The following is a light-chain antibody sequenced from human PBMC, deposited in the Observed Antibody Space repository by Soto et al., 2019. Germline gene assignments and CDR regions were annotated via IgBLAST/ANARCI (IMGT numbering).Light chain of an antibody. Sequence: EIVMTQSPATLSVSPGERATLSCRASQSVSSNLAWYQQKPGQAPRLLIYGASTRATGIPARFSGSGSGTAVSLPISSLQSEDFAVYYCQQYNNWPRLTFGGGTKVEIK. J-gene: IGKJ4*01. CDR2: GAS. CDR1: QSVSSN. CDR3: QQYNNWPRLT. V-gene: IGKV3-15*01.